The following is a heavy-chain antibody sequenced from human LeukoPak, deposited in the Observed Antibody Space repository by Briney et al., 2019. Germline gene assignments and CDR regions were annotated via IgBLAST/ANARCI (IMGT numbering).Heavy chain of an antibody. CDR1: GYIFTRYG. J-gene: IGHJ4*02. Sequence: ASVKVPCKASGYIFTRYGISWVRQAPGQGLEWMGWISAHYGNTNYAQKFQGRLTMTTDTSTNTAYMELRSLRPDDTAVYYCARDFFHGHCSGLSCFLLDYWGQGSLVTVSS. V-gene: IGHV1-18*01. CDR3: ARDFFHGHCSGLSCFLLDY. CDR2: ISAHYGNT. D-gene: IGHD2-15*01.